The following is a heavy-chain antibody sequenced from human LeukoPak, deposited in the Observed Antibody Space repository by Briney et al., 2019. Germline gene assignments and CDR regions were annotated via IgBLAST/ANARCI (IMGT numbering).Heavy chain of an antibody. CDR2: ISYEGTNK. CDR3: SKGPRSSPLFYYMDV. J-gene: IGHJ6*03. Sequence: GGPLRPSCAASGFTFEDYGVHWVRQAPGKGLEWVAVISYEGTNKYYADSVKGRFTISRDNSKNTLYLQMNSLRVEDTAVYYCSKGPRSSPLFYYMDVWGNGTTVIVSS. CDR1: GFTFEDYG. D-gene: IGHD6-6*01. V-gene: IGHV3-30*18.